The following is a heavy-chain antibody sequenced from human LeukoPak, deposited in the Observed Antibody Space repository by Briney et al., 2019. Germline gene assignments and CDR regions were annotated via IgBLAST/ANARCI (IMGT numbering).Heavy chain of an antibody. CDR3: ASDLSSGFRFDS. V-gene: IGHV6-1*01. CDR2: TYYRSTWST. Sequence: SQTLSLTCAISGDSVSNNRATWNWIRQSPSRGLEWLGRTYYRSTWSTNYTLSMRGRITINPDTSKNHFSLQLNSVTPEDTAVYYCASDLSSGFRFDSWGQGTLVTVSS. J-gene: IGHJ4*02. D-gene: IGHD3-22*01. CDR1: GDSVSNNRAT.